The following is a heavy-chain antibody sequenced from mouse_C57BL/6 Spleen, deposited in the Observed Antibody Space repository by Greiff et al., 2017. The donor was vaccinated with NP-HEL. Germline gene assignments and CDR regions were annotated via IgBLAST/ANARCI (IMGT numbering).Heavy chain of an antibody. CDR1: GYTFTSYW. V-gene: IGHV1-69*01. CDR3: ARGDGSPFDY. CDR2: IDPSDSYT. J-gene: IGHJ2*01. D-gene: IGHD2-3*01. Sequence: QVHVKQPGAELVMPGASVKLSCKASGYTFTSYWMHWVKQRPGQGLEWIGEIDPSDSYTNYNQKFKGKSTLTVDKSSSTAYMQLSSLTSEDSAVYYCARGDGSPFDYWGQGTTLTVSS.